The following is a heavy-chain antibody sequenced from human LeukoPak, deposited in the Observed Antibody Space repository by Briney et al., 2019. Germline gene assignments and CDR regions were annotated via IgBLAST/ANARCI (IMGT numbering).Heavy chain of an antibody. CDR3: ARGVISTDAFDV. Sequence: ASVKVSCKASGYTFTSYDINWVRQATGQGLEWMGWMNPSSGNTGYAQKFQGRVTMTRNTSISTAYMELSSLRSEDTAVYYCARGVISTDAFDVWGQGTMVTVSS. CDR1: GYTFTSYD. J-gene: IGHJ3*01. D-gene: IGHD3-10*01. CDR2: MNPSSGNT. V-gene: IGHV1-8*01.